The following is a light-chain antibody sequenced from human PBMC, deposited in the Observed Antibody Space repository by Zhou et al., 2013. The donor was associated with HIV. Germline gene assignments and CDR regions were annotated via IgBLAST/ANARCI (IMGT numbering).Light chain of an antibody. V-gene: IGKV2-30*01. CDR2: QIS. CDR1: QSLVSSDGNTY. J-gene: IGKJ1*01. Sequence: DVVLTQSPLSLSVTLGQPASISCSSSQSLVSSDGNTYLSWLLQRPGQPPRLLIYQISNRFSGVPDRFSGSGSGTDFTLKISRVEAEDVGVYYCMQGTHWPHLGASWTFGQGTKVEIK. CDR3: MQGTHWPHLGASWT.